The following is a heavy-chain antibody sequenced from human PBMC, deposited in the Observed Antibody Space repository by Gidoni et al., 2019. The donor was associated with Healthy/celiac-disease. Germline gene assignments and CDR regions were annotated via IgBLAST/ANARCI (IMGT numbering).Heavy chain of an antibody. V-gene: IGHV3-11*01. CDR2: ISSSGSTI. D-gene: IGHD5-12*01. CDR1: AFTLSDYY. Sequence: QVQLVESGGGLVKPGGSLRLSCAAPAFTLSDYYMRWIRQVPGKGLEWVSYISSSGSTIYYADSVKGRFTISRDNAKNSLYLQMNSLRAEDTAVYYCARGPLLEMATIRYYYYGMDVWGQGTTVTVSS. CDR3: ARGPLLEMATIRYYYYGMDV. J-gene: IGHJ6*02.